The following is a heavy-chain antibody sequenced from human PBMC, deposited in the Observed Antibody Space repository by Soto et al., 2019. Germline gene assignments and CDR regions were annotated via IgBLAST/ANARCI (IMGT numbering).Heavy chain of an antibody. V-gene: IGHV4-59*01. CDR3: ARDRYYDFWSGYNGFDP. J-gene: IGHJ5*02. Sequence: SLTCTVSGGSISSYYWSWIRQPPGQGLEWIGYIYYSGSTNYNPSLKSRVTISVDTSKNQFSLKLSSVTAADTAVYYCARDRYYDFWSGYNGFDPWGQGTLVTVSS. CDR2: IYYSGST. D-gene: IGHD3-3*01. CDR1: GGSISSYY.